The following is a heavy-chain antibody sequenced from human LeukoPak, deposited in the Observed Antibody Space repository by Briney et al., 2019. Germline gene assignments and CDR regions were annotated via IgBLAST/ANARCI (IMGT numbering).Heavy chain of an antibody. CDR1: GFTFSSYA. V-gene: IGHV3-23*01. CDR2: ISGSGGST. Sequence: PGGSLRLXCAASGFTFSSYAMSWVRPAPGKGLEWVSAISGSGGSTYYADSVKGRFTISRDNSKNTLYLQMNSLRAEDTAVYYCAKDITIFGVVENWFDPWGQGTLVTVSS. CDR3: AKDITIFGVVENWFDP. J-gene: IGHJ5*02. D-gene: IGHD3-3*01.